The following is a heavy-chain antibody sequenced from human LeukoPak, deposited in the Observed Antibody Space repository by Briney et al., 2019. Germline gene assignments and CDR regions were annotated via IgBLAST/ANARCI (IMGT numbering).Heavy chain of an antibody. D-gene: IGHD3-3*01. J-gene: IGHJ6*03. CDR3: ARGVTIFGVVIIPTYYYYYMDV. Sequence: GASVKVSCKASGYMFTSYYMHWVRQAPGQGLEWMGIINPSGGSTSYAQKFQGRVTMTRDTSTSTVYMEVSSLRSEDTAVYYCARGVTIFGVVIIPTYYYYYMDVWGKGTTVTVSS. V-gene: IGHV1-46*01. CDR2: INPSGGST. CDR1: GYMFTSYY.